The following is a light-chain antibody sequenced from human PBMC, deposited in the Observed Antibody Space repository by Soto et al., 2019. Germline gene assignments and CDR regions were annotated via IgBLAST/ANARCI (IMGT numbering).Light chain of an antibody. J-gene: IGLJ2*01. CDR3: SSYRSPTAVI. Sequence: QSALTQPASVSGSPGQSITISCTGSSSDVGGYNYVSWYQQHPGKAPKVMIYNVSNRPSGVSNRFSGSKSGNTASLTISGLQAEDEADYYCSSYRSPTAVIFGGGTKVTVL. V-gene: IGLV2-14*03. CDR2: NVS. CDR1: SSDVGGYNY.